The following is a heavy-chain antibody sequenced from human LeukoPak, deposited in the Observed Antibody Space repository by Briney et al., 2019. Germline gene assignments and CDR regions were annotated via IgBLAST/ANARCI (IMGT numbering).Heavy chain of an antibody. CDR3: AREFYYYDSSGYNNYMDV. CDR2: IYHSGST. Sequence: KPSETLSLTCTVSGYSISSGYYWGWIRQPPGKGLEWIGNIYHSGSTYYNSSLKSRLTISIDTSKNQFSLKLSSVTAADTAVYYCAREFYYYDSSGYNNYMDVWGKGTTVTVSS. D-gene: IGHD3-22*01. J-gene: IGHJ6*03. CDR1: GYSISSGYY. V-gene: IGHV4-38-2*02.